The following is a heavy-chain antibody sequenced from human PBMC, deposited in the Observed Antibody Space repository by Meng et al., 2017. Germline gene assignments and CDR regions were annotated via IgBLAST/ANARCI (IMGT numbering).Heavy chain of an antibody. V-gene: IGHV3-11*01. D-gene: IGHD3-9*01. CDR3: ARGMTGYDSQDY. Sequence: QGRRGDFGGAWVKPVGPLRLSCAASGFTFSDYYMSWIRQAPGKGLEWVSYISSSGSTIYYADSVKGRFTISRDNAKNSLYLQMNSLRAEDTALYYCARGMTGYDSQDYWGQGTLVTVSS. J-gene: IGHJ4*02. CDR1: GFTFSDYY. CDR2: ISSSGSTI.